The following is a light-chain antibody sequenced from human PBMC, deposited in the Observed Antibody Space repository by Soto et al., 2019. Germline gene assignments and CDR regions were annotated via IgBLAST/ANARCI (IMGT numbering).Light chain of an antibody. Sequence: QSALTQTASVSGSPGQSITVSCTGTSSDIGAYNYVSWYQQHPGKAPKLIIYAVSHRPSGVSSRFSGSKSGNTASLTISVLQPEDEADYYCSSYTRINTCVFGTGTKVTVL. CDR3: SSYTRINTCV. V-gene: IGLV2-14*03. CDR2: AVS. J-gene: IGLJ1*01. CDR1: SSDIGAYNY.